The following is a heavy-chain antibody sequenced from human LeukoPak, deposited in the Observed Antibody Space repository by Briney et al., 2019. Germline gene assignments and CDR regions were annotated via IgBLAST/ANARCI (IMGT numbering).Heavy chain of an antibody. CDR3: ARVCTAMVTWFDP. D-gene: IGHD5-18*01. J-gene: IGHJ5*02. CDR1: GGSISSGGYY. CDR2: IYYSGST. V-gene: IGHV4-31*03. Sequence: SQTLSLTCTVSGGSISSGGYYWSWIRQHPGKGLEWIGYIYYSGSTYYNPSLKSRVTISVDTSKNQFSLKLSSVTAADTAVYYCARVCTAMVTWFDPWGQGTLVIVSS.